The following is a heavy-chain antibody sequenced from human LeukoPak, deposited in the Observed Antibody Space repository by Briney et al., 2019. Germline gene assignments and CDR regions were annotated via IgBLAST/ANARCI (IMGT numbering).Heavy chain of an antibody. J-gene: IGHJ3*02. CDR3: ARDQGLGRYAFDI. CDR1: GDSVSSNSVG. D-gene: IGHD7-27*01. V-gene: IGHV6-1*01. Sequence: SQTLSLTCAISGDSVSSNSVGWNWIRQSPSRGLEWLGRTYYRSKWYIDYAVSVKGRITINPDTSKNQFSLQLNSVTPEDTAVYYCARDQGLGRYAFDIWGQGTMVTVSS. CDR2: TYYRSKWYI.